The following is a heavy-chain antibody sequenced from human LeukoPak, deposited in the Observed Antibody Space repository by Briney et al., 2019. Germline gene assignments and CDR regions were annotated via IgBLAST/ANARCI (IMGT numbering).Heavy chain of an antibody. J-gene: IGHJ5*01. CDR3: ARDSNRGYSSSWYWFDS. V-gene: IGHV3-66*01. Sequence: GGSLRLSCAASGFTVSSNYMSWVRQAPGKGLEWVSVIYSGGSTYYADSVKGRFTISRDNSKNTLYLQMNSLRAEDTAVYYCARDSNRGYSSSWYWFDSWGQGTLVTVSS. CDR1: GFTVSSNY. CDR2: IYSGGST. D-gene: IGHD6-13*01.